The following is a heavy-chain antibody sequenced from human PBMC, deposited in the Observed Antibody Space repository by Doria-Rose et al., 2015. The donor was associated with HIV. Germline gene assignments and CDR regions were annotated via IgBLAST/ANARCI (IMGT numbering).Heavy chain of an antibody. Sequence: VTLKESGPXXXXXXXXXTXTXTVSGXSLSSPGXXXXXXRQPPGXALXXLANILADDARSYKTSLKSRLTISRGTSKRQVVLTMTDMDSVDTATYYCARIKSSRWYHKYYFDFWAQGTLAIGS. CDR1: GXSLSSPGXX. CDR3: ARIKSSRWYHKYYFDF. D-gene: IGHD6-13*01. J-gene: IGHJ4*02. V-gene: IGHV2-26*01. CDR2: ILADDAR.